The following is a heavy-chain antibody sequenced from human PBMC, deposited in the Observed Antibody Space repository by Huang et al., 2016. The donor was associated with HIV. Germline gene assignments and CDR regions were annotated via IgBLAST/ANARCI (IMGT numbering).Heavy chain of an antibody. CDR3: AKRGGAWGSPYAFDL. CDR1: GGSFNNFG. V-gene: IGHV1-69*13. D-gene: IGHD3-16*01. CDR2: IIPRFGTR. Sequence: QVQLVQSGAEVRTPGSSVTVSCRASGGSFNNFGINWVRQAPGQGLEGKGGIIPRFGTRNDAQRFQGRVTITADETTGVVYMELSSLRSDDTAVYFCAKRGGAWGSPYAFDLWGPGTMVTVSS. J-gene: IGHJ3*01.